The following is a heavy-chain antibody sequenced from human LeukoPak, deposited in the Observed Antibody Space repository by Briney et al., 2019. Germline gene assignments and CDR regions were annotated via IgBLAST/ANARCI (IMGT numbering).Heavy chain of an antibody. D-gene: IGHD1-26*01. Sequence: PGGSLRLSCAASGFTFSNNWMSWVRQAPGKGLEWVANIKKDGSEKYYVDSVKGRFTISRDNAENSVYLQMNSLRVEDTAVYYCVRDRGSYRPIDYWGQGTLVTVSS. V-gene: IGHV3-7*01. CDR3: VRDRGSYRPIDY. CDR1: GFTFSNNW. J-gene: IGHJ4*02. CDR2: IKKDGSEK.